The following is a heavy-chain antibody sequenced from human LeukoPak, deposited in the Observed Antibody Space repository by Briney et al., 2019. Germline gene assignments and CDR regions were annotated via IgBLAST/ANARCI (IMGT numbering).Heavy chain of an antibody. CDR2: IYSGGST. CDR1: GFTVSSNY. J-gene: IGHJ4*02. V-gene: IGHV3-53*01. CDR3: ASRSGYSLFDY. Sequence: GGSLRLSSAASGFTVSSNYMSWVRQAPGKGLEWVSVIYSGGSTYYADSVKGRFTISRDNSKNTLYLQMNSLRAEDTAVYYCASRSGYSLFDYWGQGTLVTVSS. D-gene: IGHD3-22*01.